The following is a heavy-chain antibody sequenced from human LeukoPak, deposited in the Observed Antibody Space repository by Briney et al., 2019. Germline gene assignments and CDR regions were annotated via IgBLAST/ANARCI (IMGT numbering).Heavy chain of an antibody. D-gene: IGHD2-15*01. Sequence: GASVKVSCKASGYTFTSNHIHWVRQAPGQGLEWMGVINPSGDSTSYAPNFQGRVTVTRDTSTSTVYMELSSLRSEDTAVYYCASPHERYRSGGSCYPRPFDYWGQGTLVTVSS. V-gene: IGHV1-46*01. CDR3: ASPHERYRSGGSCYPRPFDY. CDR2: INPSGDST. J-gene: IGHJ4*02. CDR1: GYTFTSNH.